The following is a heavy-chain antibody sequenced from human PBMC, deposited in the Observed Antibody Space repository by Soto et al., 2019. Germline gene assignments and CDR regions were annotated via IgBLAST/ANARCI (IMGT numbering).Heavy chain of an antibody. D-gene: IGHD1-26*01. CDR3: ARSRNLIIMGGQVGYIVF. CDR1: GFSLTTDGVG. CDR2: IYWDDDE. Sequence: SGPTLVNPTQTLTLTCTFSGFSLTTDGVGVGWVRQPPGEALEWLALIYWDDDERYSPSLKTRLTITKDTSKNQVVLIMTNMDPVDSATYYCARSRNLIIMGGQVGYIVFRGQGILV. V-gene: IGHV2-5*02. J-gene: IGHJ4*02.